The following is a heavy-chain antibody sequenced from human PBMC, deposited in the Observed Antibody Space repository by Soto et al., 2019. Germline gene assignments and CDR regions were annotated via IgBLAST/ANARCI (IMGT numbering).Heavy chain of an antibody. D-gene: IGHD2-8*01. Sequence: QVRLVQSGAEVKKPGASVKVSCKASGYTFTNYDINWVRQATGQGLEWMGWMNPNSGNIGYAQKLQGRLTMTRNTSISTVYMELSSLRSDDTAVYYCARGFAYCSNGVCYRGWFDPWGQGTLVTVSS. CDR2: MNPNSGNI. CDR3: ARGFAYCSNGVCYRGWFDP. J-gene: IGHJ5*02. CDR1: GYTFTNYD. V-gene: IGHV1-8*01.